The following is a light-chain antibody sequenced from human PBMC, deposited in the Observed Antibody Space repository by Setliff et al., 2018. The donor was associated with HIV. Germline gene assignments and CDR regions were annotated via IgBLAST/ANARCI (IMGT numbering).Light chain of an antibody. V-gene: IGLV1-44*01. Sequence: QSVLTQPPSAPGTPGQRVTISCSGSFSNIGRNTVNWYQQLPGTAPKLLIFANFQRPSGVPDRFSGSKSGNTASLTISGLQAEDEADYHCSSYTGRSTFVFGTGTKVTVL. CDR2: ANF. CDR1: FSNIGRNT. J-gene: IGLJ1*01. CDR3: SSYTGRSTFV.